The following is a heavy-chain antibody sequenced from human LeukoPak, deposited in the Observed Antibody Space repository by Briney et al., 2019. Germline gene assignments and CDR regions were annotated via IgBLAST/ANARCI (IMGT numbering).Heavy chain of an antibody. CDR3: AKDRDGAFDI. CDR2: ISYDGSNK. V-gene: IGHV3-30*18. D-gene: IGHD5-24*01. Sequence: GGSLRLSCAASGFTFSSCGMHWVRQAPGKGLEWVAVISYDGSNKYYADSVKGRFTISRDNSKNTLYLQMNSLRAEDTAVYYCAKDRDGAFDIWGQGTMVTVSS. CDR1: GFTFSSCG. J-gene: IGHJ3*02.